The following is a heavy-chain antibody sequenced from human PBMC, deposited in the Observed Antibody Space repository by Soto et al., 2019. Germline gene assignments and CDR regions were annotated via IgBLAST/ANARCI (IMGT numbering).Heavy chain of an antibody. CDR3: ARGDRLRSPSYFDS. V-gene: IGHV1-18*01. D-gene: IGHD3-3*01. J-gene: IGHJ4*02. CDR2: ISAYNGNT. Sequence: EASVKVSCKASGYTFTSYGISWVRQAPGQGLEWMGWISAYNGNTNYAQKLQGRVTMTTDTSTSTAYMELRSLRSDDAAVYYCARGDRLRSPSYFDSWGQGTLVPVSS. CDR1: GYTFTSYG.